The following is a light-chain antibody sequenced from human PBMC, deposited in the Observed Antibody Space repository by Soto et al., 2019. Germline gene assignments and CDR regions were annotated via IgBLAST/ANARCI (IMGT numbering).Light chain of an antibody. J-gene: IGKJ4*01. CDR3: EQYNRYYGLP. CDR1: QSISSW. V-gene: IGKV1-5*01. Sequence: DIQMTQSPSTLSASVGDRVTITCRASQSISSWLAGYQQKPGKAPKLLIYDASSLESGVPSRFSGSGSGTEFTLTISSLQPDDFATYYCEQYNRYYGLPFGGGTNVEIK. CDR2: DAS.